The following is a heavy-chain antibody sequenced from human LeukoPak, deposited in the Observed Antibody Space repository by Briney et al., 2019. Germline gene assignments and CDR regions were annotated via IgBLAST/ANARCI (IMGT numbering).Heavy chain of an antibody. CDR3: ARFTANPTDY. D-gene: IGHD5-18*01. CDR2: IIPIFGTA. CDR1: GGTFSSYA. J-gene: IGHJ4*02. Sequence: SVKVSCKASGGTFSSYAISWVRQAPGQGLEWMGGIIPIFGTANYAQKFQGRVTITADESTSTAYMELSRLRSDDTAVYYCARFTANPTDYWGQGTLVTVSS. V-gene: IGHV1-69*13.